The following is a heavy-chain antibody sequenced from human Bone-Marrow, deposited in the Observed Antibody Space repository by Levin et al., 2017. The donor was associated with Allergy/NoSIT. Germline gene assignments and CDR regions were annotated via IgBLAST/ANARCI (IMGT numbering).Heavy chain of an antibody. J-gene: IGHJ6*03. CDR1: ADTFTGYA. V-gene: IGHV1-69*04. CDR3: ARDGLAYCGSATCHAEGTHAPMDV. CDR2: IIPAIGLK. Sequence: SVKVSCTASADTFTGYAISWVRQAPGQGLEWVGRIIPAIGLKDYAQRFQDRVTLTADKSTNTAYMELSSLTLEDRAVYYCARDGLAYCGSATCHAEGTHAPMDVWGKGTPVIVSS. D-gene: IGHD6-19*01.